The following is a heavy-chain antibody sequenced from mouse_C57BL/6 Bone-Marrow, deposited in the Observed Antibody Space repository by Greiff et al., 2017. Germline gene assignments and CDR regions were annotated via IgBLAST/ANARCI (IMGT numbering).Heavy chain of an antibody. CDR2: INSDGGST. J-gene: IGHJ2*01. V-gene: IGHV5-2*01. Sequence: EVMLVESGGGLVQPGESLKLSCESNEYEFPSHDMSWVRKTPEKRLELVAAINSDGGSTYYPDTMERRFIISRDHTKKTLYLQMSSLRSEDTALYYCANKSDYYGSSYFDYWGQGTTLTVSS. CDR1: EYEFPSHD. CDR3: ANKSDYYGSSYFDY. D-gene: IGHD1-1*01.